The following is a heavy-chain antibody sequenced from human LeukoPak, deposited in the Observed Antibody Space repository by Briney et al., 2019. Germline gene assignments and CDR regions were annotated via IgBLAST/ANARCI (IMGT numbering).Heavy chain of an antibody. CDR3: ARAVDTDMGHLDY. CDR1: GGTFSSYA. Sequence: SVKVSCKASGGTFSSYAISWVRQAPGQGLEWMGRIIPILGIANYAQKFQGRVTITADKSTSTAYMELSSLRSEHTAVYYCARAVDTDMGHLDYWGQGTLVTVSS. V-gene: IGHV1-69*04. CDR2: IIPILGIA. J-gene: IGHJ4*02. D-gene: IGHD5-18*01.